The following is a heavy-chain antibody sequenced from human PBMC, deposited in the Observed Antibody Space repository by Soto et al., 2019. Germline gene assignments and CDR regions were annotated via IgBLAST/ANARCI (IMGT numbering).Heavy chain of an antibody. CDR3: AKEGQTYYDYIWGSYRNGYRNFDY. D-gene: IGHD3-16*02. CDR1: GFTFSSYA. CDR2: ISGSGGNT. Sequence: PGGSLRLSCAASGFTFSSYAMSWVRQAPGKGLEWVSAISGSGGNTYYADSVKGRFTISRDNSKNTLYLQMNSLRAEDTAVYNCAKEGQTYYDYIWGSYRNGYRNFDYWGQGTLVTVSS. V-gene: IGHV3-23*01. J-gene: IGHJ4*02.